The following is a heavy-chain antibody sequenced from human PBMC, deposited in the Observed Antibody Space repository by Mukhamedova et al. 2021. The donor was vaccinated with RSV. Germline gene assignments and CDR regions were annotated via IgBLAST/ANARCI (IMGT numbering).Heavy chain of an antibody. CDR3: ARGWDSSSWYVGY. CDR2: IYHSGST. J-gene: IGHJ4*02. V-gene: IGHV4-30-2*04. D-gene: IGHD6-13*01. Sequence: IYHSGSTYYNPSLKSRVTISVDTSKNQFSLKLSSVTAADTAVYYCARGWDSSSWYVGYWGQGTLVTVSS.